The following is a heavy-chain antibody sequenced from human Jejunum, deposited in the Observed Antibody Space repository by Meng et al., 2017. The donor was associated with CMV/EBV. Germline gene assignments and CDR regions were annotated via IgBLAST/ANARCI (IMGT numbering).Heavy chain of an antibody. CDR1: GFTLSCCG. CDR3: AGGHSGHY. V-gene: IGHV3-13*01. Sequence: LKISVAASGFTLSCCGMHWIRQATGTGLEWVSPVATAGDTYYPGSVKGRFTLSRESAKNSLYLQMNSLRREDTAVYYCAGGHSGHYWGQGTLVTVSS. J-gene: IGHJ4*02. CDR2: VATAGDT. D-gene: IGHD6-25*01.